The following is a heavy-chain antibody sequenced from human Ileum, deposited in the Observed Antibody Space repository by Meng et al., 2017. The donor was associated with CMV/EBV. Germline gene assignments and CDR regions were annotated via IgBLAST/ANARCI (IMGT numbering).Heavy chain of an antibody. CDR3: AKRDTTKYFDS. J-gene: IGHJ4*02. CDR2: FGSSGNT. CDR1: GFTFSSYA. V-gene: IGHV3-23*01. Sequence: GGSLRLSCAASGFTFSSYAMSWVRQAPGKGLEWVSTFGSSGNTYYADSVKGRFTISRDNSKNTLFLQMNSLRAEDTAVFYCAKRDTTKYFDSWGQGTLVTVSS. D-gene: IGHD5-18*01.